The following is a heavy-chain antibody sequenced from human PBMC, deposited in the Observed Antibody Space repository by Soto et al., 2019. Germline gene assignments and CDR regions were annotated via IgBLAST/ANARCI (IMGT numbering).Heavy chain of an antibody. CDR3: ARVQYDFWSGYSRPYYYYGMDV. J-gene: IGHJ6*02. Sequence: PSETLSLTCTVSGGSISSYYWSWIRQPPGKGLEWIGYIYYSGSTNYNPSLKSRVTISVDTSKNQFSLKLSSVTAADTAVYYCARVQYDFWSGYSRPYYYYGMDVWGQGTTVTSP. CDR2: IYYSGST. V-gene: IGHV4-59*01. D-gene: IGHD3-3*01. CDR1: GGSISSYY.